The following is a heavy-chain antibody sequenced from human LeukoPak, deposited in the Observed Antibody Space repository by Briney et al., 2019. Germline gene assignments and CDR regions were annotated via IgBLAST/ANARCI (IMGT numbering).Heavy chain of an antibody. Sequence: GGSLRLSCAASGFTFSSFEMNWVRQAPGKGLEWVSYISSGGSTIYYADSVKGRFTISRDNAKNSLFLQMNSLRAEDTAVYYCARDGAYYDSSGPKDYWGQGTLVTVSS. CDR3: ARDGAYYDSSGPKDY. CDR1: GFTFSSFE. V-gene: IGHV3-48*03. CDR2: ISSGGSTI. D-gene: IGHD3-22*01. J-gene: IGHJ4*02.